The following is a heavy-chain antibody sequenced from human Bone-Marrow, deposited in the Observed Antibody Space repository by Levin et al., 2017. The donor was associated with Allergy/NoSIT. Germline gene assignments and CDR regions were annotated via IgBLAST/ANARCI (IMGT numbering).Heavy chain of an antibody. CDR2: VTSGSTYI. Sequence: GGSLRLSCAASGFTFSSYSMHWIRQAPGKGLEWVSSVTSGSTYINYADSVKGRFTISRDDAKNSLFLQMNSLRAEDTALYYCASDLLAGAGNGMDVWGQGTTVTVSS. J-gene: IGHJ6*02. CDR3: ASDLLAGAGNGMDV. CDR1: GFTFSSYS. D-gene: IGHD6-19*01. V-gene: IGHV3-21*01.